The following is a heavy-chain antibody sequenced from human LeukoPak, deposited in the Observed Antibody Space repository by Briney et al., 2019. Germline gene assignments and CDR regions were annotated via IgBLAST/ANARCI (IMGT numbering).Heavy chain of an antibody. D-gene: IGHD3-10*01. Sequence: GRSLRLSCTAYGFTFGDYAISSVRQAPGKGLGWVGFIRSKAYGGTTEYAASVKGRFTISSDDSKSIAYLQMNSLKTEDTAVYYCTRNYGCSTWGQGTLVTVSS. CDR2: IRSKAYGGTT. CDR3: TRNYGCST. CDR1: GFTFGDYA. V-gene: IGHV3-49*04. J-gene: IGHJ5*02.